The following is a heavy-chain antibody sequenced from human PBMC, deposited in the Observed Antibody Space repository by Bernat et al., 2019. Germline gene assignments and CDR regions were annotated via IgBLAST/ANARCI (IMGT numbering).Heavy chain of an antibody. J-gene: IGHJ6*02. D-gene: IGHD3-3*01. V-gene: IGHV4-34*01. CDR2: INHSGST. Sequence: QVQLQQWGAGLLKPSETLFLTCAVYGWSFSGYYLSLIRQPPGKGREWIGEINHSGSTNYNPSLKSRVTISVDTSKNQFSLKLSSVTAADTAVYYCARGYYDFWSGYFYYYYGMDVWGQGTTVTVSS. CDR1: GWSFSGYY. CDR3: ARGYYDFWSGYFYYYYGMDV.